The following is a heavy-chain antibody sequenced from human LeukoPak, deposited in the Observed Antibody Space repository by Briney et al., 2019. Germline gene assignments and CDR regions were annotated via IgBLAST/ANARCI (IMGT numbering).Heavy chain of an antibody. V-gene: IGHV3-73*01. CDR2: IRSKADSHAT. J-gene: IGHJ4*02. Sequence: GGSLRLSCAASGFAFSGSAVHWVLQASGKGLEWVGHIRSKADSHATAYAASVQGRFTISRDDSNNTAYLHMTSLKIEDAAVYFCSRHLYSSAWYEENWGQGTLVTVSS. D-gene: IGHD6-19*01. CDR3: SRHLYSSAWYEEN. CDR1: GFAFSGSA.